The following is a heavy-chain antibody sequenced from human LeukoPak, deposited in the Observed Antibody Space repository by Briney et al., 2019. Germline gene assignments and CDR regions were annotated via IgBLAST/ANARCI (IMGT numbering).Heavy chain of an antibody. Sequence: SETLSLTCTVSGYFINSNYYWGWIRQPPGKGLEWIATISHSGSTYYNPSLKSRVTISVETSKNRFSLKLSSVTAADTAVYYCARINTIMATFDYWGQGTLVTVSS. D-gene: IGHD5-24*01. J-gene: IGHJ4*02. V-gene: IGHV4-38-2*02. CDR1: GYFINSNYY. CDR3: ARINTIMATFDY. CDR2: ISHSGST.